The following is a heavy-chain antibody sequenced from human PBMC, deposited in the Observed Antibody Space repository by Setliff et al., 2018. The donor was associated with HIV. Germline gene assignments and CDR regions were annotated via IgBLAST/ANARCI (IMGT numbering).Heavy chain of an antibody. V-gene: IGHV5-51*01. D-gene: IGHD2-21*01. J-gene: IGHJ3*02. Sequence: GESLKISCSAFGNSFANHWIAWVRQMPGKGPEWVGFIYTGDSGTQYNPAFQGRVTISADKSIKTVYLQWTSLQRSDTAMYYCARHKVAMSMLVVQDPGPFDNWGQGTMVTVS. CDR2: IYTGDSGT. CDR1: GNSFANHW. CDR3: ARHKVAMSMLVVQDPGPFDN.